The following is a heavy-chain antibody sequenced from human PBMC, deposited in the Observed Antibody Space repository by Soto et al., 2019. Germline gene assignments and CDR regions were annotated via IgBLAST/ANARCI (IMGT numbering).Heavy chain of an antibody. J-gene: IGHJ4*02. Sequence: EVQLVESGGGLVQPGGSLRLSCAASGFTFSSYWMSWVRQAPGKGLEWVANIKQDGSEKYYVDSVKGRFTISRDNAKNSLYLQMNSLSAEDTAVYYCARDYCGGDCYFDYWGQGTLVTVSS. V-gene: IGHV3-7*05. D-gene: IGHD2-21*02. CDR3: ARDYCGGDCYFDY. CDR1: GFTFSSYW. CDR2: IKQDGSEK.